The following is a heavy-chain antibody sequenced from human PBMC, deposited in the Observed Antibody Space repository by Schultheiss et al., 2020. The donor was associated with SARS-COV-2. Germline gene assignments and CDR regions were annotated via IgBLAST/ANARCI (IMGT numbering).Heavy chain of an antibody. J-gene: IGHJ4*02. CDR1: GFTFSSYA. V-gene: IGHV3-23*01. Sequence: GESLKISCAASGFTFSSYAMSWVRQAPGKGLEWVSAISGSGGSTYYADSVKGRFTISRDNSKNTLYLQMNSLRAEDTAVYYCAKDVHLGAFDYWGQGTLVTVSS. D-gene: IGHD3-16*01. CDR3: AKDVHLGAFDY. CDR2: ISGSGGST.